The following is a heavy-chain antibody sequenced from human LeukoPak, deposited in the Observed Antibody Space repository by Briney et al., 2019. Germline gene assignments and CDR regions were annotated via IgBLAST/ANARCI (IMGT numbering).Heavy chain of an antibody. V-gene: IGHV4-61*02. CDR2: IYTSGST. J-gene: IGHJ4*02. CDR1: GGSISSGSYY. CDR3: ARLGGGAYSFDY. Sequence: SSETLSLTCTVSGGSISSGSYYWSWIRQPAGKGLEWIGRIYTSGSTNYNPSLKSRVTMSIDTSKNQFSLNLTSVTAADTAMYYCARLGGGAYSFDYWGQGTLVTVSS. D-gene: IGHD1-26*01.